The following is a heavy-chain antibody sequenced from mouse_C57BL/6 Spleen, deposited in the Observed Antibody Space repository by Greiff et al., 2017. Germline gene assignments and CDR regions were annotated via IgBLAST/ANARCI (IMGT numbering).Heavy chain of an antibody. CDR3: ARVTTNWYFDV. V-gene: IGHV1-69*01. Sequence: VQLQQPGAELVMPGASVKLSCKASGYTFTSYWMHWVKQRPGQGLEWIGEIDPSDSYTNYNQKFKGKSTLTVDKSSSTAYMHLSSLTSDDSAVYYCARVTTNWYFDVWGTGTTVTVSS. CDR2: IDPSDSYT. J-gene: IGHJ1*03. CDR1: GYTFTSYW. D-gene: IGHD1-1*01.